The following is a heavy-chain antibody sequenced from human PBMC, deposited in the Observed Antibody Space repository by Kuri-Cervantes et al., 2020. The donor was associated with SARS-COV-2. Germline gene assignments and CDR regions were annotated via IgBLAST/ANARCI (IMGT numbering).Heavy chain of an antibody. V-gene: IGHV3-48*04. CDR3: ARRFAVSYYYYYMDV. Sequence: GESLKISCAASGFTFSSYSMNWVRQAPGKGLEWVSYISSSGSTIYYADSVKGRFTISRDNAKNSLYLQMNSLRAEDTAVYYCARRFAVSYYYYYMDVWGKGTTVTVSS. D-gene: IGHD3-10*01. CDR2: ISSSGSTI. J-gene: IGHJ6*03. CDR1: GFTFSSYS.